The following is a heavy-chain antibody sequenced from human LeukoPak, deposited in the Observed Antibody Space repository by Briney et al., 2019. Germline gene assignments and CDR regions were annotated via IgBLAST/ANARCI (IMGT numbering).Heavy chain of an antibody. D-gene: IGHD3-3*01. Sequence: ASETLSLTCTVSGVSISSYYWSWIRQPPGKGLEWIGYIYYSGSTNYNPSLKSRVTISVDTSKNQFSLKLSSVTAADTAVYYCARVYDFWSGYLPPYYYYGMDVWGQGTTVTVSS. CDR1: GVSISSYY. CDR3: ARVYDFWSGYLPPYYYYGMDV. V-gene: IGHV4-59*01. J-gene: IGHJ6*02. CDR2: IYYSGST.